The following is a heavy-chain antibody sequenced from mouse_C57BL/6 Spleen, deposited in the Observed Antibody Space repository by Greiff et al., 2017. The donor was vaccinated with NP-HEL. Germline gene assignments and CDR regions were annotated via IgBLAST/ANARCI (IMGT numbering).Heavy chain of an antibody. CDR3: ASMRSSSRGAY. D-gene: IGHD1-1*01. V-gene: IGHV1-39*01. CDR2: LNPNYGTT. J-gene: IGHJ3*01. Sequence: VQLQQSGPELVKPGASVTISCKASGYSFTDYNMNWVKQSNGKSLEWIGVLNPNYGTTSYNQKFKGKATLTVDKSSSTAYMQLNSLTSEVYAVYSWASMRSSSRGAYWGQGTLVTVSA. CDR1: GYSFTDYN.